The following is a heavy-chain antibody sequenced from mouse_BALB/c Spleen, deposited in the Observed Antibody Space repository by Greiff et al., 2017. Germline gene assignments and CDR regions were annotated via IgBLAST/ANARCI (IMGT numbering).Heavy chain of an antibody. V-gene: IGHV5-6-3*01. CDR2: INSNGGST. D-gene: IGHD2-3*01. CDR1: GFTFSSYG. Sequence: DVQLVESGGGLVQPGGSLKLSCAASGFTFSSYGMSWVRQTPDKRLELVATINSNGGSTYYPDSVKGRFTISRDNAKNTLYLQMSSLKSEDTAMYYCARDDGYPPYYAMDYWGQGTSVTVSS. J-gene: IGHJ4*01. CDR3: ARDDGYPPYYAMDY.